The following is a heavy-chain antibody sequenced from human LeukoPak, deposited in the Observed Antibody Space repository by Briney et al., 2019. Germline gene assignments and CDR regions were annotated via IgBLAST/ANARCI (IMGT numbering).Heavy chain of an antibody. D-gene: IGHD3-10*01. V-gene: IGHV3-21*01. J-gene: IGHJ4*02. Sequence: GGSLRLSCTVSGFPVSINSMSWVRQAPGKGLEWVSSISSGGSYIYSADSLMGRFTISRDNAKNSLYLQMNSLRAEDTAVYYCTREYYYGSGSSYSDYWGQGTLVTVSS. CDR3: TREYYYGSGSSYSDY. CDR2: ISSGGSYI. CDR1: GFPVSINS.